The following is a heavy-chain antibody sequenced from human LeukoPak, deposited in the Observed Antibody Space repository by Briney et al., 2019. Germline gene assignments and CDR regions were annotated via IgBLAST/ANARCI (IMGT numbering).Heavy chain of an antibody. V-gene: IGHV4-38-2*02. D-gene: IGHD3-10*01. Sequence: SETLSLTCTVSGYSISNGFYWAWIRQPPGKGLEWIGSIYYSGTTYYNPSLKSRVTISVDTSKNQFSLKLSSVTAADTALYYCARNYYGSGSDVFDPWGQGTLVTVSS. CDR2: IYYSGTT. CDR1: GYSISNGFY. J-gene: IGHJ5*02. CDR3: ARNYYGSGSDVFDP.